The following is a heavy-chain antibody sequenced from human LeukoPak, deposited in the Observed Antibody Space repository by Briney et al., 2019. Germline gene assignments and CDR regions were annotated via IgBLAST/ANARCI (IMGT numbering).Heavy chain of an antibody. CDR2: IRYDGSNK. CDR1: GFTFSSYG. J-gene: IGHJ4*02. V-gene: IGHV3-30*02. D-gene: IGHD2-8*01. Sequence: PGGSLRLSCAASGFTFSSYGLHWVRQAPGKGLEWVAFIRYDGSNKYYADSVKGRFTISRDNSKNTLYLQMNSLRAEDTAVYYCAKDNLGYCTNGVCTYYFDYWGQGTLVSVSS. CDR3: AKDNLGYCTNGVCTYYFDY.